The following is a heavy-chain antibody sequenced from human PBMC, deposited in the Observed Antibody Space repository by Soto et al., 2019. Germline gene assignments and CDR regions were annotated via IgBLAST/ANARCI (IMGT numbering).Heavy chain of an antibody. J-gene: IGHJ4*02. CDR2: IIPIFGTA. CDR3: ARGVPHDSSGYYYFY. Sequence: QVQLVQSGAAVKQPGSSVKVSCKASGGTFSSYAIDWVRQAPGQGLEWMGGIIPIFGTANYAQKFQGRITITADESPTTVYMELRSLRSEDTAVYYCARGVPHDSSGYYYFYWGQGTLVTVSS. V-gene: IGHV1-69*01. D-gene: IGHD3-22*01. CDR1: GGTFSSYA.